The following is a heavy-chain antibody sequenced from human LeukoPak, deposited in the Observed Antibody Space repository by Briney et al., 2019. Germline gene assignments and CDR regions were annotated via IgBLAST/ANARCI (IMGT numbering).Heavy chain of an antibody. CDR2: IYYSGNT. Sequence: SETLSLTCTVSGVSISSSNSYWGWIRQPPGKGLEWIGSIYYSGNTYYNASLKSQVSISLATSKNRFSLKLTSVTAADTAVYYCARQTGSGLFILPGGQGTLVTVSS. V-gene: IGHV4-39*01. CDR3: ARQTGSGLFILP. J-gene: IGHJ4*02. D-gene: IGHD3/OR15-3a*01. CDR1: GVSISSSNSY.